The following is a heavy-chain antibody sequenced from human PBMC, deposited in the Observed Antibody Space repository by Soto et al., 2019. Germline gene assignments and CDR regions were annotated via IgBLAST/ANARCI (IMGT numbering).Heavy chain of an antibody. CDR1: GDSISHYY. J-gene: IGHJ3*01. V-gene: IGHV4-59*08. Sequence: QVQLQESGPGLVKPSETLSLTCTVSGDSISHYYWSWIRQPPGKGLEWIGNIYYSGSTNYNPSLTSRVTISVDTSQNQFSLKLSSVTAADTAVYYCARHYGDDYGDLYDAFDVWGQGTMVTVSS. D-gene: IGHD4-17*01. CDR3: ARHYGDDYGDLYDAFDV. CDR2: IYYSGST.